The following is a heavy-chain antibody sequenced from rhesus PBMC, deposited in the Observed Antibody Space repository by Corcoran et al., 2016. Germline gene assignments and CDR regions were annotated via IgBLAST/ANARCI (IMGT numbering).Heavy chain of an antibody. J-gene: IGHJ5-2*02. CDR3: SRDAISLDV. Sequence: QVQLQESGPGLVKPSETLSLTCAFSGVSLTTNYLTWIRQSPGKGLEWIGYISGTSGSTSYNPSLQNRVTISKDTSENQFSLRLNFATAADTAVYYCSRDAISLDVWGRGLLVTVSS. CDR2: ISGTSGST. V-gene: IGHV4-147*01. CDR1: GVSLTTNY. D-gene: IGHD3-3*01.